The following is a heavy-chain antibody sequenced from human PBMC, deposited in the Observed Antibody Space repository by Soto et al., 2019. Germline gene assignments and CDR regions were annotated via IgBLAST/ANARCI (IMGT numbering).Heavy chain of an antibody. CDR3: ARGHNSREYCGGDCYLFKH. J-gene: IGHJ1*01. D-gene: IGHD2-21*02. V-gene: IGHV1-69*13. CDR2: IIPIFGTA. CDR1: GGTFSSYA. Sequence: SVKVSCKASGGTFSSYAISWVRQAPGQGLEWMGGIIPIFGTANYAQKFQGRVTITADESTSTAYMELSSLRSEDTAVYYCARGHNSREYCGGDCYLFKHWGQGTMVTVYS.